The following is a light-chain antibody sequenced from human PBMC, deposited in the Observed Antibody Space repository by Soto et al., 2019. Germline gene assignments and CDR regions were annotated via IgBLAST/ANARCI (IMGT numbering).Light chain of an antibody. J-gene: IGKJ4*01. V-gene: IGKV4-1*01. CDR1: QSVLYSSNNKNY. CDR3: QQYYSTPLT. CDR2: WAS. Sequence: DILLTQAPCSLAVSLDERATINCKSSQSVLYSSNNKNYLAWYQQKPGQPPKLLIYWASTRESGVPDRFSGSGSGTDFTLTISSLQAEDVAVYYCQQYYSTPLTFGGGTKVDIK.